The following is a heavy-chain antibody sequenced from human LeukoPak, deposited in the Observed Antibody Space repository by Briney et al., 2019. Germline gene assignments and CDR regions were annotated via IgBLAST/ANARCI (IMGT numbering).Heavy chain of an antibody. CDR1: GGSISSYY. J-gene: IGHJ4*02. Sequence: SPSETLSLTCTVSGGSISSYYWSWIRQPPGKGLEWIGYIYYSGSTNYNPSLKSRVTISVDTSKNQFSLKLSSVTAADTAVYYCARAKAAAAKGVDYWGQGTLVTVSS. V-gene: IGHV4-59*01. CDR3: ARAKAAAAKGVDY. CDR2: IYYSGST. D-gene: IGHD6-25*01.